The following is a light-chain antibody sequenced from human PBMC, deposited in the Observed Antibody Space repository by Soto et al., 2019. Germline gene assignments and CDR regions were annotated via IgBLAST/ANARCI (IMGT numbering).Light chain of an antibody. V-gene: IGLV1-44*01. J-gene: IGLJ1*01. CDR2: NNN. CDR3: AAWDDSLTGPV. CDR1: RSDIGSNS. Sequence: QSVLTQPPSASGTPGQTVIISCSGSRSDIGSNSVNWYQHLPGTAPKLLIYNNNQRLSGVPDRFSGSKSGTSASLAISGLQSEDEADYYCAAWDDSLTGPVFGTGTKVTVL.